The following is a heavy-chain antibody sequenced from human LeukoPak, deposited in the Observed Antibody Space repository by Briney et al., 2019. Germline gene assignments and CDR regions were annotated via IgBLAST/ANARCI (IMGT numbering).Heavy chain of an antibody. Sequence: NPGGSLRLSCAASGFTFSSYSMNWVRQAPGKGLEWVSSISSSSSYIYYADSVKGRLTISRDNAKNSLYLQMNSLRAEDAAVYYCAREKGYCSSTSCSNYWGQGTLVTVSS. CDR2: ISSSSSYI. CDR3: AREKGYCSSTSCSNY. V-gene: IGHV3-21*01. D-gene: IGHD2-2*01. J-gene: IGHJ4*02. CDR1: GFTFSSYS.